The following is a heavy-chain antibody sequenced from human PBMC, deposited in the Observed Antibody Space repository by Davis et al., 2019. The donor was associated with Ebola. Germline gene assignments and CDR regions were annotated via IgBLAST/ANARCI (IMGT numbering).Heavy chain of an antibody. CDR1: GFTFSSYG. Sequence: PGGSLTLSCAASGFTFSSYGMHWVCHPPRKGLEWVAVISYDGSNKYYADSVNDRFTISRDNSKNTRYLQMNSLRAEDTAVYYCAKGGGGWPSDYSHGMGVWGKGTTVTVSS. J-gene: IGHJ6*04. V-gene: IGHV3-30*18. D-gene: IGHD6-19*01. CDR3: AKGGGGWPSDYSHGMGV. CDR2: ISYDGSNK.